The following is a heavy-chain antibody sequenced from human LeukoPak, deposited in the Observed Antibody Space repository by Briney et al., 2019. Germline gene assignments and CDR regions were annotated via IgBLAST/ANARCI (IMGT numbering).Heavy chain of an antibody. V-gene: IGHV1-18*01. CDR3: ARDRHSGYSSVWYDH. CDR1: GYTFTSYG. Sequence: ASAKVSCKASGYTFTSYGVTWVRQAPGQGLEWMGWVSGHNGDTDYAQKLQGRVTMTIVTSTSTAYMELRNLISDDTAVYLCARDRHSGYSSVWYDHWGQGTLVTVSS. CDR2: VSGHNGDT. D-gene: IGHD6-25*01. J-gene: IGHJ5*02.